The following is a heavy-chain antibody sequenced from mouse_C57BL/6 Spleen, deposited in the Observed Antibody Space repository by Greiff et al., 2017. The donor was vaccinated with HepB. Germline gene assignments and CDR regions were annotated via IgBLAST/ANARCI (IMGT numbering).Heavy chain of an antibody. CDR3: ARGSSNYPYYAMDY. J-gene: IGHJ4*01. CDR2: INPNNGGT. D-gene: IGHD2-5*01. V-gene: IGHV1-18*01. CDR1: GYTFTDYN. Sequence: EVKLVESGPELVKPGASVKIPCKASGYTFTDYNMDWVKQSHGKSLEWIGDINPNNGGTIYNQKFKGKATLTVDKSSSTAYMELRSLTSEDTAVYYCARGSSNYPYYAMDYWGQGTSVTVSS.